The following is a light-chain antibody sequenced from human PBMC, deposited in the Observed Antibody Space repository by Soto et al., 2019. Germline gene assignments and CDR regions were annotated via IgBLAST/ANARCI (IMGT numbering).Light chain of an antibody. V-gene: IGKV3-11*01. CDR3: QQRNNWPPWT. J-gene: IGKJ1*01. CDR2: DAS. Sequence: EIVLTQSPATLSLSPGARATLSCRASQSVSSYLAWYQQKPGQAPRLLIYDASNRATGIPARFSGSGSGTDFTLTISSLEPEDCAVYYCQQRNNWPPWTFGQGTKVEIK. CDR1: QSVSSY.